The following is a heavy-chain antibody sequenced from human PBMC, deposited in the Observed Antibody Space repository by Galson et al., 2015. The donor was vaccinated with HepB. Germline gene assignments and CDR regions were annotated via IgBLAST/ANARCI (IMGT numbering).Heavy chain of an antibody. CDR3: GTYVASPDHWYYGMDL. CDR1: GVTVSRHT. V-gene: IGHV3-21*01. Sequence: PLSLSGLDYGVTVSRHTMNGAAQAPRQELEWGSPICQEGGRCVLSPASVSARFVVSRDNAKNSLYLQLNSLRVEDTAVYYCGTYVASPDHWYYGMDLWGQGTTVTGSS. J-gene: IGHJ6*02. CDR2: ICQEGGRCV. D-gene: IGHD3-16*01.